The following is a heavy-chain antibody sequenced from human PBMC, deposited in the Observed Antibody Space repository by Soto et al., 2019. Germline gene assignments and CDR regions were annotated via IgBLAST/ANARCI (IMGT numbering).Heavy chain of an antibody. CDR1: GFIFSDYA. D-gene: IGHD2-15*01. J-gene: IGHJ3*01. CDR3: AKYGVSRHSVSDPFDV. CDR2: IGGPGTDT. V-gene: IGHV3-23*01. Sequence: GGSLRLSCTPSGFIFSDYAMSWVRQAPGKGLEWVSSIGGPGTDTYYGDYVQGRFTVSRDNSKNTLYLQLNSLRADDTAIYYCAKYGVSRHSVSDPFDVWGQAPMLTVSS.